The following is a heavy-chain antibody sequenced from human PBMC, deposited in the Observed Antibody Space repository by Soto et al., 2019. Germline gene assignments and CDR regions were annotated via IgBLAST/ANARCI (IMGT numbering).Heavy chain of an antibody. J-gene: IGHJ4*02. CDR2: IYPGDSEI. CDR1: GYSFTTYW. D-gene: IGHD1-7*01. Sequence: GESLKISCQASGYSFTTYWIAWVRQTPGRGLEWMGIIYPGDSEIKYSPSFYGQVIFSVDKSTNTAYLQWIGLKTSDTAMYFCARSAAGTSLDPFDFWGQGSLVTVSS. CDR3: ARSAAGTSLDPFDF. V-gene: IGHV5-51*01.